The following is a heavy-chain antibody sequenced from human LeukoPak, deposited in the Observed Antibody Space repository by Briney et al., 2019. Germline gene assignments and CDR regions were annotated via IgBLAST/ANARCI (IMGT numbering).Heavy chain of an antibody. J-gene: IGHJ4*02. Sequence: SETLSLTCTVSGGSISSYYWSWIRQPPGKGLEWIGYIYYSGSTNYNPSLKSRVTISVDTSKNQFSLKLSSVTAADTAVYYCARDADGRDGYNFFDYWGQGTLVTVSS. D-gene: IGHD5-24*01. CDR3: ARDADGRDGYNFFDY. V-gene: IGHV4-59*01. CDR1: GGSISSYY. CDR2: IYYSGST.